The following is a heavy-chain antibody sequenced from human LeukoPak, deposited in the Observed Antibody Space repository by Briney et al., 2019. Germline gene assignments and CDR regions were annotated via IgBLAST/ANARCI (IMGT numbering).Heavy chain of an antibody. J-gene: IGHJ6*03. Sequence: PSETLSLTCTVSDDSINTYYWSWIRQPPGKGLEWIGYICHSGSTNYNPSLRSRVTISVDTSKNQFSLKLNSVTAADTAVYYCARVMWLHAYYYYYYMDAWGKGPRSPSP. CDR3: ARVMWLHAYYYYYYMDA. V-gene: IGHV4-59*01. D-gene: IGHD3-22*01. CDR2: ICHSGST. CDR1: DDSINTYY.